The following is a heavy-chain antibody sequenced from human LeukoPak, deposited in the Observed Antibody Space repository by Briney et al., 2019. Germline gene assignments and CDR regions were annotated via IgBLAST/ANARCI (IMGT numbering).Heavy chain of an antibody. J-gene: IGHJ2*01. CDR3: ARARYSSSWRDWYFDL. CDR2: IYHSGST. Sequence: SETLSLTCTVSGGSISSYTYYWGWIGQPPGRGLEWIGSIYHSGSTYYNPSLKSRVAISVDTSKNQFSLKVNSVTAADTAVYYCARARYSSSWRDWYFDLWGRGTLVTVSS. D-gene: IGHD6-13*01. CDR1: GGSISSYTYY. V-gene: IGHV4-39*07.